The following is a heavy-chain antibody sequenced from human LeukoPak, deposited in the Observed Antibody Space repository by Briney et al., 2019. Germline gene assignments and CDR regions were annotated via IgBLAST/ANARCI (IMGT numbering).Heavy chain of an antibody. J-gene: IGHJ5*02. Sequence: EGSLRLSCAASGFTFSSYWMHWVRQAPGKGLVWVSRINSDGSSTSYADSAKGRFTISRDNAKNTLYLQMNSLRAEDTAVYYCARAGGDYTKRGFDPWGQGTLVTVSS. CDR3: ARAGGDYTKRGFDP. CDR2: INSDGSST. V-gene: IGHV3-74*01. CDR1: GFTFSSYW. D-gene: IGHD4-11*01.